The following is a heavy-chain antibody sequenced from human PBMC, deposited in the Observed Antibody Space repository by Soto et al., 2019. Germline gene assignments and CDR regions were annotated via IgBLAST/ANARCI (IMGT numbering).Heavy chain of an antibody. CDR3: ARVDRGYSYGYRHYYYGMDV. V-gene: IGHV4-34*01. CDR1: GGSFSGYY. Sequence: SETLSLTCAVYGGSFSGYYWSWIRQPPGKGLEWIGEINHSGSTNYNPSLKSRVTISVDTSKNQFSLKLSSVTAADTAVYYCARVDRGYSYGYRHYYYGMDVWGQGTTVTVSS. J-gene: IGHJ6*02. CDR2: INHSGST. D-gene: IGHD5-18*01.